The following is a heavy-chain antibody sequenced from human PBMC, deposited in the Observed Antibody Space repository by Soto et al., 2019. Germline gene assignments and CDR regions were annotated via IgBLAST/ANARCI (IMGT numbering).Heavy chain of an antibody. Sequence: GGSLRLSCAASGYTFDDYGMSWVRQAPGKGLEWVSGINWNGGSTGYADSVKGRFTISRDNAKNSLYLQMNSLRAEDTALYHCARDRVFEDGLFDYWGQGTLVTVSS. V-gene: IGHV3-20*01. D-gene: IGHD2-8*01. CDR3: ARDRVFEDGLFDY. J-gene: IGHJ4*02. CDR1: GYTFDDYG. CDR2: INWNGGST.